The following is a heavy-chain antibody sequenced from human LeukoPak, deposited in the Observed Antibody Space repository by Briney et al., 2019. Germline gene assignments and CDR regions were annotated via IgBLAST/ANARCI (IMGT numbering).Heavy chain of an antibody. CDR1: GFTFSDYY. V-gene: IGHV3-11*04. CDR2: ISSSGRPI. J-gene: IGHJ6*03. CDR3: ARGPYASGTYGRRGWVHYMDV. Sequence: PGGSLRLSCAASGFTFSDYYMNWVRQAPGKGLEWVSYISSSGRPIYYADSVKGRFTISRDNAKNSLYLQMNSLRAEDTAVYYCARGPYASGTYGRRGWVHYMDVWGKGTTVTISS. D-gene: IGHD3-10*01.